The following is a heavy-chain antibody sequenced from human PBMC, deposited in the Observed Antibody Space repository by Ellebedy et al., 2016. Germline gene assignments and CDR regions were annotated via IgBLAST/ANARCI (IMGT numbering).Heavy chain of an antibody. Sequence: SETLSLTCAVSGVSVSSDNWWSWVRQPPGKGLEWIGEIHHSGRTNYNPSLQSRVTISVDKSSNHFSLNLRSVTAADTAVYYCAILCTACQGNYWGQGTLVTVSS. CDR1: GVSVSSDNW. J-gene: IGHJ4*02. CDR3: AILCTACQGNY. V-gene: IGHV4-4*02. CDR2: IHHSGRT. D-gene: IGHD2-8*01.